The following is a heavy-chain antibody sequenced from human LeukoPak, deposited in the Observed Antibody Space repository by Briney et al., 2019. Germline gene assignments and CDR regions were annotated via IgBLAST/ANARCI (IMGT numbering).Heavy chain of an antibody. Sequence: GGSLRLSCAASGFTFSRYGMDWVRQAPGKGLEWVSSISSSSSYIYYADSVKGRFSISRDNTENSLYLQMNSLRAEDTAVYYCARDRDGKDYWGQGTLVTVSS. CDR1: GFTFSRYG. V-gene: IGHV3-21*01. D-gene: IGHD4-23*01. CDR3: ARDRDGKDY. CDR2: ISSSSSYI. J-gene: IGHJ4*02.